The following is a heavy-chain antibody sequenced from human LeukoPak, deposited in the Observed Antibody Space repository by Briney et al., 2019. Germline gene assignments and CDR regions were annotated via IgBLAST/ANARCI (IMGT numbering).Heavy chain of an antibody. V-gene: IGHV3-33*01. CDR1: GFTFSSYG. CDR2: IWYDGSNK. J-gene: IGHJ4*02. Sequence: GGSLRLSCAASGFTFSSYGMHWVRQAPGKGLEWVAVIWYDGSNKYYADSVKGRFTISRDNSKNTLYLQMNSLRAEDTAVNYCAREREIAARPGPVDYWGQGTLVTVSS. D-gene: IGHD6-6*01. CDR3: AREREIAARPGPVDY.